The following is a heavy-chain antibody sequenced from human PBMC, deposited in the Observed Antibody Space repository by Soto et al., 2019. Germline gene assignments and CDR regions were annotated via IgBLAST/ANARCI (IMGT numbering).Heavy chain of an antibody. V-gene: IGHV1-8*01. J-gene: IGHJ4*02. D-gene: IGHD3-22*01. CDR3: ATVSSDGYYYDSSGYRYFDY. Sequence: GASVKVSCKASGYTFTSYDINWVRQATGQGLEWMGWMNPNSGNTGYAQKFQGRVNMTRNTSISTAYMELSSLRSEDTAVYYCATVSSDGYYYDSSGYRYFDYWGQGTLVTVSS. CDR1: GYTFTSYD. CDR2: MNPNSGNT.